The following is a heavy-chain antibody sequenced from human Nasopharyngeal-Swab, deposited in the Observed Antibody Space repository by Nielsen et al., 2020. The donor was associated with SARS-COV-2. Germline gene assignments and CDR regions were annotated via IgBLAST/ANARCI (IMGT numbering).Heavy chain of an antibody. Sequence: QDSCKGSGYSFTSYWIGWVRQLPGKGLDGMGIIYPGDSDTRYSPAFQGEVTISADKSINTAYLQWSSLKASDTAMYYCARRDSSSHTSDFDYWGQGTLVTVSS. D-gene: IGHD6-13*01. J-gene: IGHJ4*02. V-gene: IGHV5-51*01. CDR1: GYSFTSYW. CDR3: ARRDSSSHTSDFDY. CDR2: IYPGDSDT.